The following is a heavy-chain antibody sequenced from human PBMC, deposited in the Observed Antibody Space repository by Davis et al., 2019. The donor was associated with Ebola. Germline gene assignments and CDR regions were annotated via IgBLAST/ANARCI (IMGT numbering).Heavy chain of an antibody. J-gene: IGHJ4*02. V-gene: IGHV3-23*01. D-gene: IGHD3-10*01. CDR3: AKDRYYYGSGSYKDY. CDR1: GFTFSSYA. CDR2: ISGSGGST. Sequence: PGGSLRLSCAASGFTFSSYAMSWVRQAPGKGLEWVSAISGSGGSTYYADSVKGRFTISRDNSKNTLYLQMNSLRAEDTAVYYCAKDRYYYGSGSYKDYWGQGTLVTVSS.